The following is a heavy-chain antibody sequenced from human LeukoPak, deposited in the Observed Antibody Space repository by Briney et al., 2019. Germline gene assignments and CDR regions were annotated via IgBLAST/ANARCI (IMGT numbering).Heavy chain of an antibody. CDR3: ARAEGGYNWNPVDY. J-gene: IGHJ4*02. CDR1: GYTFTGYY. D-gene: IGHD1-20*01. V-gene: IGHV1-2*02. CDR2: INPNSGGT. Sequence: ASVKVSCKASGYTFTGYYMHWVRQAPGQGPEWMGWINPNSGGTNYAQKFQGRVTMTRDTSISTAYMELSRLRSDDTAVYYCARAEGGYNWNPVDYWGQGTLVTVSS.